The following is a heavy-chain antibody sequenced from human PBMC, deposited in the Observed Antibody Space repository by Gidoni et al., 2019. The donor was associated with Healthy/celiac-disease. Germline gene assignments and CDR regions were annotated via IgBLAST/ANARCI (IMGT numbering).Heavy chain of an antibody. D-gene: IGHD6-19*01. J-gene: IGHJ5*02. V-gene: IGHV4-39*01. CDR3: ARHKAVADPNWFDP. CDR2: IYYSGST. CDR1: GGSISRSSYY. Sequence: QLQLQESGPGLVKPSETLSLTCTVSGGSISRSSYYWGWIRQPPGKGLEWIGSIYYSGSTYYNPSLKSRVTISVDTSKNQFSLKLSSVTAADTAVYYCARHKAVADPNWFDPWGQGTLVTVSS.